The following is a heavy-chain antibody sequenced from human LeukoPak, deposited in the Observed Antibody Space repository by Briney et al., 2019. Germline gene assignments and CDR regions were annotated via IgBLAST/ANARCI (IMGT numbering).Heavy chain of an antibody. CDR2: IDLNGIT. J-gene: IGHJ4*02. V-gene: IGHV4-39*02. CDR3: ARGLRRGVRYSAF. Sequence: PSETLSLTCTVSGGSISSSSYYWGWIRQAPGKGLEWLGEIDLNGITNYNPSVDSRITISKDTSENHLSLRLASVTAADTAVYYCARGLRRGVRYSAFWGPGTRVTVSS. D-gene: IGHD2-21*01. CDR1: GGSISSSSYY.